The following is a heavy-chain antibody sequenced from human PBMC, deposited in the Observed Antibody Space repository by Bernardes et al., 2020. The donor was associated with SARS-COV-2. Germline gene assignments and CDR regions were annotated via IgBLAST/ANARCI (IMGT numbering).Heavy chain of an antibody. Sequence: GGSLRLSCAASGFTFKDFWMHWVRQAPGKGLVWVSLIRADGTAIAYADSVKGRFTVSRDNAKNTLYLQMNSLRPEDTGVYYCARAWTGRGTASYWGQGTLVTVSS. D-gene: IGHD3-10*01. V-gene: IGHV3-74*01. J-gene: IGHJ4*02. CDR2: IRADGTAI. CDR3: ARAWTGRGTASY. CDR1: GFTFKDFW.